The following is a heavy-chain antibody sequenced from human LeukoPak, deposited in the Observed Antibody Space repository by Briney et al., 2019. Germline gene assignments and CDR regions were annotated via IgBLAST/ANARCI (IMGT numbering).Heavy chain of an antibody. CDR2: INHSGST. CDR3: AGRGSSGWYSGPRNWFDP. CDR1: GGSFSGYY. Sequence: SETLSLTCAVYGGSFSGYYWSWIRQPPGKGLEWIGEINHSGSTNYNPSLKSRVTISVDTSKNQFSLKLSSVTAADTAVYYCAGRGSSGWYSGPRNWFDPWGQGTLVTVSS. V-gene: IGHV4-34*01. D-gene: IGHD6-19*01. J-gene: IGHJ5*02.